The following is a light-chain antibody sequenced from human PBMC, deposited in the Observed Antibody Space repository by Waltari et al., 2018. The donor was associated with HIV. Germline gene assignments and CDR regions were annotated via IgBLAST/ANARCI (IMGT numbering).Light chain of an antibody. CDR2: AVS. CDR1: GSDVGGHNY. V-gene: IGLV2-14*01. Sequence: QSALTQPAFVSGSRGESHTISCTGTGSDVGGHNYVTWYQQQPGKAPKLLIYAVSNRPSGVSNRFSGSKSGNTASLTVSGLQTEDEADYYCSSYTNRVTWVFGGGTRLTVL. J-gene: IGLJ3*02. CDR3: SSYTNRVTWV.